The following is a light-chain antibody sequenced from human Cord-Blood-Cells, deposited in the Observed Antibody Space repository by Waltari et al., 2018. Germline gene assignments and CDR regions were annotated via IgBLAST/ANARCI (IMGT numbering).Light chain of an antibody. CDR3: QSADSSGTYPV. CDR1: ALPKQY. Sequence: SYELTQPPSVSVSPGQTARITCSGEALPKQYAYWYQQKPGQAPVLVMYKASERPSGIPERFSGSSSGTTVTLTISGVQAEDEADYYCQSADSSGTYPVFGGGTKLTVL. CDR2: KAS. V-gene: IGLV3-25*03. J-gene: IGLJ2*01.